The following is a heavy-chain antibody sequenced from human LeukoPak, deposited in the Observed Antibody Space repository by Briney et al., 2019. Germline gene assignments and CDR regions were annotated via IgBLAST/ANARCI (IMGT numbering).Heavy chain of an antibody. CDR1: GGSISSSNW. Sequence: PSGTLSLTCAVSGGSISSSNWWSWVHQPPGKGLEWIGEIYHSGSTNYNPSLKSRVTISVDKSKNQFSLKLSSVTAADTAVYYCARGKTGDYGDYGSNDYWGQGNLVTVSS. D-gene: IGHD4-17*01. V-gene: IGHV4-4*02. CDR2: IYHSGST. J-gene: IGHJ4*02. CDR3: ARGKTGDYGDYGSNDY.